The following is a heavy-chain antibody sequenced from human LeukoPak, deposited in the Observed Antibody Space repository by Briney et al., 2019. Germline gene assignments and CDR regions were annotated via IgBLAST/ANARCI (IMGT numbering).Heavy chain of an antibody. CDR2: ISTSGVST. CDR3: AKNTRGTYLDY. Sequence: GGSLRLSCAASGFTFSSHAMSWVRQAPGKGLEWVSSISTSGVSTNYADSVKGRFTISRDNAKSMVYLQMNSLSAEDTAVYYCAKNTRGTYLDYWGQGILVTVSS. D-gene: IGHD5-12*01. CDR1: GFTFSSHA. J-gene: IGHJ4*02. V-gene: IGHV3-23*01.